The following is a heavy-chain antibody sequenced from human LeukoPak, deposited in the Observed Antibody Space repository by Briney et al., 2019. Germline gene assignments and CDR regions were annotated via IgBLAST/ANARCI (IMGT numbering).Heavy chain of an antibody. D-gene: IGHD3-22*01. J-gene: IGHJ6*02. Sequence: SVKVSCKASGGTFSSYAISWVRQAPRQGLEWMGGIIPIFGTANYAQKLQGRVTITADESTSTAYMELSSLRSEDTAVYYCARARPLVVVKDYYYYGMDVWGQGTTVTVSS. CDR1: GGTFSSYA. CDR2: IIPIFGTA. V-gene: IGHV1-69*01. CDR3: ARARPLVVVKDYYYYGMDV.